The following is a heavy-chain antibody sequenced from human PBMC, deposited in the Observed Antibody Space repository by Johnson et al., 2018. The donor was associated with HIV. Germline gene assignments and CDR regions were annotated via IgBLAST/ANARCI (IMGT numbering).Heavy chain of an antibody. V-gene: IGHV3-30-3*01. CDR3: ARDQGELRRTHAFDI. CDR1: GFIVSSNY. J-gene: IGHJ3*02. D-gene: IGHD1-14*01. CDR2: ISYDGSNK. Sequence: QMQLVESGGGLVQPGGSLRLSCAASGFIVSSNYMSWVSQAPGKGLEWVAVISYDGSNKYYADSVKGRFTISRDNSKNTLYLQMNSLRHEDTAVYYCARDQGELRRTHAFDIWGQGTMVTVSS.